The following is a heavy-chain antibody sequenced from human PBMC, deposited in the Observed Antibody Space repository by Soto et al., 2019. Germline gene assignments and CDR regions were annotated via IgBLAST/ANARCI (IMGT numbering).Heavy chain of an antibody. Sequence: PGESLKISCQGSGYSFTSYWISWVRQMPGKGLEWMGRIDPSDSYTNYSPSFQGHVTISADKSISTAYLRWTSLKASDTAIYYCAASISYYGMDVWGQGTTVTVSS. CDR1: GYSFTSYW. V-gene: IGHV5-10-1*01. CDR3: AASISYYGMDV. CDR2: IDPSDSYT. J-gene: IGHJ6*02.